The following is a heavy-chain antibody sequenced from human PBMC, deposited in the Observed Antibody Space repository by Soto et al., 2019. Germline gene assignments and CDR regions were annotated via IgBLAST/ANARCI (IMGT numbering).Heavy chain of an antibody. V-gene: IGHV4-4*02. CDR2: IHHAWGS. CDR1: SGSISSHNW. D-gene: IGHD4-17*01. J-gene: IGHJ2*01. CDR3: ARKRAGSDDYGDYSPHWYFDL. Sequence: QVQLQESGPGLVKPSGTLSLTCTVSSGSISSHNWWTWVRQTPGKGLEWIGDIHHAWGSNYNPSLKSRVSIPVDKSKNQFSLRLSSVTVADTAVYYCARKRAGSDDYGDYSPHWYFDLWGRGTLVTVSP.